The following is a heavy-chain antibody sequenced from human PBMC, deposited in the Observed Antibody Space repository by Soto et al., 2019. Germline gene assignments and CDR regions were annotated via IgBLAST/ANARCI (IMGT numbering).Heavy chain of an antibody. CDR3: ARDLRTTVTPGGDYFDY. D-gene: IGHD4-17*01. J-gene: IGHJ4*02. CDR1: GFTFSSYS. CDR2: ISSSSSYI. V-gene: IGHV3-21*01. Sequence: EVQLVESGGGLVKPGGSLRLSCAASGFTFSSYSMNWVRQAPGKGLEWVSSISSSSSYIYYADSVKGRFTISRDNAKNSLDLQMNSLRAEDTTVYYCARDLRTTVTPGGDYFDYWGQGTLVTVSS.